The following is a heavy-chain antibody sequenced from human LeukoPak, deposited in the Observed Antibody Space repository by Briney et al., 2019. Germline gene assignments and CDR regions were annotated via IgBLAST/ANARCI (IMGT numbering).Heavy chain of an antibody. CDR3: ARATMVRGAHSMDV. Sequence: PGGSLGLSCAASGFTFSSYSMNWVRQAPGKGLEWVSYISSSSSTIYYADSVKGRFTISRDNAKNSLYLQMNSLRAEDTAVYYCARATMVRGAHSMDVWGQGTTVTVSS. D-gene: IGHD3-10*01. V-gene: IGHV3-48*04. CDR2: ISSSSSTI. CDR1: GFTFSSYS. J-gene: IGHJ6*02.